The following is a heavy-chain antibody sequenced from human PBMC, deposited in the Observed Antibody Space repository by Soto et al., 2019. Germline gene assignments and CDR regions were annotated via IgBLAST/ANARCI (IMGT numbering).Heavy chain of an antibody. V-gene: IGHV4-59*01. J-gene: IGHJ4*02. Sequence: QVQLQESGPGLVKPSETLSLTCTVSGGSISSYYWSWIRQPPGKGLEWIGYIYYSGSTNYNPSLQSRVTISVDTSKNQFSLKLSSVTAADTAVYYCAVGDTAMVPDYWGQGTLVTVSS. CDR1: GGSISSYY. D-gene: IGHD5-18*01. CDR2: IYYSGST. CDR3: AVGDTAMVPDY.